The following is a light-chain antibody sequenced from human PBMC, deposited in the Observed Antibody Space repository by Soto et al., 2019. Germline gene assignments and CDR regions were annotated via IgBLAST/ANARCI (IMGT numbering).Light chain of an antibody. Sequence: QSALTQPPSASGTPGQRVTISCSGSNSNIGSNTVNWYQQLPGTAPKPLIYSDDQRPSGVPDRFSGSKSGTSASLAISGLQSEDEADYYCAAWDDSLNGPFVFGTGTKVTVL. CDR3: AAWDDSLNGPFV. V-gene: IGLV1-44*01. J-gene: IGLJ1*01. CDR2: SDD. CDR1: NSNIGSNT.